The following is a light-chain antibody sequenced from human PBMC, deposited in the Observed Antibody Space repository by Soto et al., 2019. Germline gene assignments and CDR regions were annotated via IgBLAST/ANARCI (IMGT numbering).Light chain of an antibody. Sequence: QSVLTQPASVSGSPGQSITISCTGTSSDVGGYNYVSWYQQHPGKAPKLMIYEVSNRPSGVSNRFSGSKSGNTASLTISGLQAEDEADYYCSSYTSSSTWVFGGGTKRTVL. CDR1: SSDVGGYNY. CDR3: SSYTSSSTWV. J-gene: IGLJ3*02. CDR2: EVS. V-gene: IGLV2-14*01.